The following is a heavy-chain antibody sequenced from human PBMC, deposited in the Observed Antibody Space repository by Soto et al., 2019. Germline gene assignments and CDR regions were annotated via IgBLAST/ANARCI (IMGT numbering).Heavy chain of an antibody. D-gene: IGHD3-3*01. J-gene: IGHJ4*02. CDR1: GFDASVNY. V-gene: IGHV3-66*01. Sequence: PGGSLRLSCAASGFDASVNYMTWVRQAPGKGLEWVSAINNAYSTFYADSVKGRFTISRDNSKNTLYLQMNSLRTEDTAVYYCARALDFWSAYFDYWGQGSLVTVSS. CDR3: ARALDFWSAYFDY. CDR2: INNAYST.